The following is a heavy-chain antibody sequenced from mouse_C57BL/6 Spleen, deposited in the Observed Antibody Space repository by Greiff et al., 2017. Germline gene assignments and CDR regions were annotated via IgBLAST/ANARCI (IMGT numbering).Heavy chain of an antibody. CDR2: INPNNGGT. J-gene: IGHJ3*01. D-gene: IGHD2-3*01. CDR3: ARVIGDGYSFAY. Sequence: VQLQQSGPGLVKPGASVKIPCKASGYTFTDYNMDWVKQRHGKSLEWIGDINPNNGGTIYNQKFKGKATLTVDKSSSTAYMERRRLTAEDTAVYYSARVIGDGYSFAYWGQGTLVTVSA. V-gene: IGHV1-18*01. CDR1: GYTFTDYN.